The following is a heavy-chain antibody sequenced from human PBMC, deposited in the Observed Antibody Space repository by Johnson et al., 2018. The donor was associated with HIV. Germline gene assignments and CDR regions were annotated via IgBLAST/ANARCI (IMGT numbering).Heavy chain of an antibody. CDR2: LYSGAST. CDR1: GLTVSRNY. Sequence: VQLVESGGGLVQPGGSLRLSCAASGLTVSRNYMSWVRQAPGKGLEWVSVLYSGASTYYAASVQRRFTISRDNSKNTLYLQMNSLRAADTAVYYCAREAYAAGAFDIWGQGTMVTVSS. J-gene: IGHJ3*02. D-gene: IGHD3-16*01. CDR3: AREAYAAGAFDI. V-gene: IGHV3-66*01.